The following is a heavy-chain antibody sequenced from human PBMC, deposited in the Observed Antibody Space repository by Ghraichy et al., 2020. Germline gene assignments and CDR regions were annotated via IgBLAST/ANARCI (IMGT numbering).Heavy chain of an antibody. V-gene: IGHV3-30*18. D-gene: IGHD6-13*01. Sequence: AGSLRLSCAASGFTFSSYGMHWVRQAPGKGLEWVAVISFDGSNKYYADSVKGRFTISRDNSKNTLYLQMNSLRGDDTAVFYCAKDAGNWYFDLWGRGTLVTVSS. CDR1: GFTFSSYG. J-gene: IGHJ2*01. CDR2: ISFDGSNK. CDR3: AKDAGNWYFDL.